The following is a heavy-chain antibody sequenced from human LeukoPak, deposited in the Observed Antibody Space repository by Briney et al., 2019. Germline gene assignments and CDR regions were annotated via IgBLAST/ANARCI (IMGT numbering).Heavy chain of an antibody. V-gene: IGHV4-38-2*01. J-gene: IGHJ4*02. CDR3: ARHEYCSGGSCYASFDY. CDR1: GYSISSGYY. D-gene: IGHD2-15*01. CDR2: IYHSGST. Sequence: PSETLSLTCAVSGYSISSGYYWGWIRPPPGKVLEWIGSIYHSGSTYYNPSLKSRVTISVDTSKNQFSLKLSSVTAADTAVYYCARHEYCSGGSCYASFDYWGQGTLVTVSS.